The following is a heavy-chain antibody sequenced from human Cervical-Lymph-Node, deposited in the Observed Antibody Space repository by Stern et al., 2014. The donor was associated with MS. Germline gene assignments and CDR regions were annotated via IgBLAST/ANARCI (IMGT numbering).Heavy chain of an antibody. D-gene: IGHD2-21*02. J-gene: IGHJ5*01. V-gene: IGHV1-69*12. Sequence: QDQLVQSGAEVTKPGSSVKVSCKASGGTFSDYAIGWVRQAPGQGLEWMGGIIPIFGSTDYAQNFQGRVTITADESTTTAYMDLSSLRSEDTAVYYCARGAYCGGDCYWGWFDSWGQGTLVTVSS. CDR3: ARGAYCGGDCYWGWFDS. CDR1: GGTFSDYA. CDR2: IIPIFGST.